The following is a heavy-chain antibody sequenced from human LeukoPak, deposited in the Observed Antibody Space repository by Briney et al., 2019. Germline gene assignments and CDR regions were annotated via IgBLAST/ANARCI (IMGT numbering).Heavy chain of an antibody. V-gene: IGHV3-48*01. Sequence: GGSLRLSCAASGFTFSSYSMNWVRQAPGKGLEWLSYITSSSTVQYADSVKGRFTISRDNAKNSLYLQMNSLRAEDTAVYYCARGKSGMAYFDYWGQGTLVTVSP. CDR1: GFTFSSYS. J-gene: IGHJ4*02. CDR3: ARGKSGMAYFDY. D-gene: IGHD5-18*01. CDR2: ITSSSTV.